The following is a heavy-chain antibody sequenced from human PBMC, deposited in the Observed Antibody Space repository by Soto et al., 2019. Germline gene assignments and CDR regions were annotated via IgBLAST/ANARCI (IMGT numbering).Heavy chain of an antibody. Sequence: GGSLRLSCAASGFTFSGSTMHWVRQASGKGLEWVGRISTKGHNYATAYAASVNGRFTISRDDSKNTAYLQMTSLKTEDTAVYYCVRPDFIDDSSGDDTWGQGTRVTVSS. V-gene: IGHV3-73*01. CDR1: GFTFSGST. D-gene: IGHD3-22*01. J-gene: IGHJ5*02. CDR2: ISTKGHNYAT. CDR3: VRPDFIDDSSGDDT.